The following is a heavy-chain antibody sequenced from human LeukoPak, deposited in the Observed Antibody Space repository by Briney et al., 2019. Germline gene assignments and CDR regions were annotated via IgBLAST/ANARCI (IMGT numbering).Heavy chain of an antibody. J-gene: IGHJ4*02. CDR2: IYYTGST. V-gene: IGHV4-59*01. Sequence: SETLPLTCTVSNGSISSYYWRWIRQSPGKGLEWIGYIYYTGSTNYNPSLQSRVSISIDTSKNQFSLNLTSVTAADTAVYYCARASDSGSYYGFDHWVPGTLVTVSS. D-gene: IGHD3-10*01. CDR3: ARASDSGSYYGFDH. CDR1: NGSISSYY.